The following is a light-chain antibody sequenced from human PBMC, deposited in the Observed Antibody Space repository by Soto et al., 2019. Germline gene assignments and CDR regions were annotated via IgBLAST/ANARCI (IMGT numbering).Light chain of an antibody. CDR3: QQYGNSPRYS. CDR2: GTS. J-gene: IGKJ2*03. V-gene: IGKV3-20*01. Sequence: EIVLTQSPGTLSLSLGERATLSCRASQSVSSNYLAWYQQKPGQAPRLLIYGTSSRATGIPDRFSGSGSGTDFTLTINRLQPEDFAVYYCQQYGNSPRYSFGQGTKQEI. CDR1: QSVSSNY.